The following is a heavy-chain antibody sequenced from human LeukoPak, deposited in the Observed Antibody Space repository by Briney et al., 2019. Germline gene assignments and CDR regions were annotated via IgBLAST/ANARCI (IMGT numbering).Heavy chain of an antibody. V-gene: IGHV4-39*07. D-gene: IGHD6-13*01. CDR1: GDSISSSNCY. J-gene: IGHJ6*03. CDR3: ARSGYSSSWGYYYYYMDV. CDR2: INYSGTT. Sequence: SETLSLTCTVSGDSISSSNCYWAWIRQPPGKGLEWIASINYSGTTFYNPSLKSRVTISVDTSKNQFSLKLSSVTAADTAVYYCARSGYSSSWGYYYYYMDVWGKGTTVTISS.